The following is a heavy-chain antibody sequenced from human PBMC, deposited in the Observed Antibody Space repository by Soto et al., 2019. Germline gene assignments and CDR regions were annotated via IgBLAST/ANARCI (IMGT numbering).Heavy chain of an antibody. CDR2: IVPSDSYT. V-gene: IGHV5-10-1*01. D-gene: IGHD2-8*01. CDR3: ASPTPLRDYYYYYGMDV. CDR1: GYSFTSYW. J-gene: IGHJ6*02. Sequence: GESLKISCKGSGYSFTSYWISWVRQMPGKGLERMGRIVPSDSYTNFCPSFQGHVTILAVKSICTAYLQWSSLKASDTAIFYCASPTPLRDYYYYYGMDVWGQGTTVTVS.